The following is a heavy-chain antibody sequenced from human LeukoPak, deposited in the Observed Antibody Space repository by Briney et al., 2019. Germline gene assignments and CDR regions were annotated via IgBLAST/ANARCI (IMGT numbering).Heavy chain of an antibody. J-gene: IGHJ1*01. CDR1: GGSISSSNYY. Sequence: SETLSLTCTVSGGSISSSNYYWGWIRQPPGKGLEWIGSIYYSGNTYYNSSLKSRVTISVDTSKNQFSLKLNSVTAADTAVYYCARAQDYYDSKTCFQHWGQGTLVTVSS. CDR2: IYYSGNT. CDR3: ARAQDYYDSKTCFQH. D-gene: IGHD3-22*01. V-gene: IGHV4-39*07.